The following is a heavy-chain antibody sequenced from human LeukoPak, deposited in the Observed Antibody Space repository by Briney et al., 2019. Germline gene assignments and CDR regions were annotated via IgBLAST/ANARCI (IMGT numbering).Heavy chain of an antibody. CDR3: ARATYDSSGYYSVIDY. V-gene: IGHV3-30-3*01. D-gene: IGHD3-22*01. J-gene: IGHJ4*02. Sequence: GGSLRLSCAASGFTFSSYVMHWVRQAPGKGLEWVAVISYDGSNKYYADSVKGRFTISRDNPKTTLYLQMNGLRAEDTAVYYCARATYDSSGYYSVIDYWGQGTLVTVSS. CDR2: ISYDGSNK. CDR1: GFTFSSYV.